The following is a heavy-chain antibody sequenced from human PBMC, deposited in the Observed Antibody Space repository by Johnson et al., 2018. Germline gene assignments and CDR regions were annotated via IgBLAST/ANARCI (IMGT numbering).Heavy chain of an antibody. CDR3: ARGGGLYAFDI. D-gene: IGHD6-19*01. V-gene: IGHV4-59*12. J-gene: IGHJ3*02. CDR2: ISHTGST. CDR1: GGSISGYH. Sequence: QVQLQESGPGLVKPSETLSLICTVSGGSISGYHWSWIRQPPGKGLEWIAFISHTGSTNYNPSLKSRVTLPLETSKNQLPLKLSSVTAADTAVYYCARGGGLYAFDIWGQGTMVTVSS.